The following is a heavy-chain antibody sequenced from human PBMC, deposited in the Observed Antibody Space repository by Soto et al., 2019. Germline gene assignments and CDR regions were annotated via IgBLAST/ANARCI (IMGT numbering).Heavy chain of an antibody. Sequence: PGGSLRLSCTASGLSFSHYDMTWVLQAQGRGLEWISFISESGGMKIYADSVKGRFRISRDNAKNSLHLQMNSLRVEDTAVYFCVRDGTNSSSCYVDLWCRGTLVTVSS. J-gene: IGHJ2*01. CDR3: VRDGTNSSSCYVDL. V-gene: IGHV3-48*03. CDR2: ISESGGMK. CDR1: GLSFSHYD. D-gene: IGHD6-13*01.